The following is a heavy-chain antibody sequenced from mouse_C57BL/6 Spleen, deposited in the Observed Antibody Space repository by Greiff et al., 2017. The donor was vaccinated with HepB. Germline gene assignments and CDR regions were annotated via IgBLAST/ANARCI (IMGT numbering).Heavy chain of an antibody. J-gene: IGHJ1*03. Sequence: QVQLQQSGAELVRPGASVTLSCKASGYTFTDYEMHWVKQTPVHGLEWIGAIDPETGGTAYNQKFKGKAILTADKSSSTAYMELRSLTSEDSAVYYCTRALITTVVATRYFDVWGTGTTVTVSS. CDR2: IDPETGGT. D-gene: IGHD1-1*01. V-gene: IGHV1-15*01. CDR3: TRALITTVVATRYFDV. CDR1: GYTFTDYE.